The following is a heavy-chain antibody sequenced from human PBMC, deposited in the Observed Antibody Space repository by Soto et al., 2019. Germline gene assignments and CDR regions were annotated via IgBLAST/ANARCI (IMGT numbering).Heavy chain of an antibody. J-gene: IGHJ3*02. CDR2: ISSSSSTI. V-gene: IGHV3-48*02. Sequence: GGSLRLSCAASGFTFSSYSMNWVRQAPGKGLEWVSYISSSSSTIYYADSVKGRFTISRGNAKNSLYLQMNSLRDEDTAVYYCARDQSLWFGELYDAFDIWGQGTMVPSPQ. CDR3: ARDQSLWFGELYDAFDI. CDR1: GFTFSSYS. D-gene: IGHD3-10*01.